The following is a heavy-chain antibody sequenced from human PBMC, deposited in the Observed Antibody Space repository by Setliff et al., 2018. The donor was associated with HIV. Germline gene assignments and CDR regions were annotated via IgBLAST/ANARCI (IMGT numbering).Heavy chain of an antibody. Sequence: PSETLSLTCTVSGGSISSTSYYWGWIRQPPGTGLEWIGSISSSGNTYYNPSLKSRVTTSVDTPKNQFSLKLNSVTAADTAFYYCAKPYYDISGYYFYYFDYWGQGTLVTVSS. D-gene: IGHD3-22*01. J-gene: IGHJ4*02. CDR1: GGSISSTSYY. V-gene: IGHV4-39*01. CDR2: ISSSGNT. CDR3: AKPYYDISGYYFYYFDY.